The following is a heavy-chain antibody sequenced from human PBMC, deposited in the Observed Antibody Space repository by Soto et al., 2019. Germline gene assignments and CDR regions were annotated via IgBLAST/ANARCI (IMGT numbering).Heavy chain of an antibody. CDR3: ARVSSYYYDSSGYNFDY. CDR1: GFTFSSYS. CDR2: ISSSSSTI. J-gene: IGHJ4*02. V-gene: IGHV3-48*02. D-gene: IGHD3-22*01. Sequence: GGSLRLSCAASGFTFSSYSMNWVRQAPGKGLEWVSYISSSSSTIYYADSGKGRFTISRDNAKNSLYLQMNSLRDEDTAVYYCARVSSYYYDSSGYNFDYWGQGTLVTVSS.